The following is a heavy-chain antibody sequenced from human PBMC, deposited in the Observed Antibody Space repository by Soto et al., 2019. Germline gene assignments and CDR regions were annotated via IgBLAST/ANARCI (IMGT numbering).Heavy chain of an antibody. D-gene: IGHD4-17*01. J-gene: IGHJ6*02. CDR2: MNPNSGNT. V-gene: IGHV1-8*01. Sequence: ASVKVSCKASGYTFTSYDINWVRQATGQGLEWMGWMNPNSGNTGYAQKFQGRVTMTRNTSISAAYMELSSLRSEDTAVYYCARGVGNYGGNWDYYGMDVWGQGTTVTVSS. CDR3: ARGVGNYGGNWDYYGMDV. CDR1: GYTFTSYD.